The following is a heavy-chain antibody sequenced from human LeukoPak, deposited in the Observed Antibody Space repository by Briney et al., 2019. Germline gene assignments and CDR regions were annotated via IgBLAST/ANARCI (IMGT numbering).Heavy chain of an antibody. Sequence: HTGGSLRLSCAASGFTFSSYAMSWVRQAPGKGLEWVSAISGSGGSTYYADSVKGRFTISRDNSKNTLYLQMNSLRAEDTAVYYCAKDWVSGGSYLFDYWGQGTLVTVSS. J-gene: IGHJ4*02. CDR3: AKDWVSGGSYLFDY. V-gene: IGHV3-23*01. CDR2: ISGSGGST. D-gene: IGHD1-26*01. CDR1: GFTFSSYA.